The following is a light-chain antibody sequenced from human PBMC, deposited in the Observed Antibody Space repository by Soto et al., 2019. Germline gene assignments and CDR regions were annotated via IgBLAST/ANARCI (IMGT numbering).Light chain of an antibody. CDR1: QSISYS. V-gene: IGKV3-15*01. CDR2: GTF. CDR3: QQYNNWPWT. Sequence: EIVLTQSPATLSLSPGARATLSCRASQSISYSLAWYQQKPGQAPRLLIHGTFTRATGIPARFSGSGSGTEFTLTISTLQSEDFAVYYCQQYNNWPWTFGQGTKVDI. J-gene: IGKJ1*01.